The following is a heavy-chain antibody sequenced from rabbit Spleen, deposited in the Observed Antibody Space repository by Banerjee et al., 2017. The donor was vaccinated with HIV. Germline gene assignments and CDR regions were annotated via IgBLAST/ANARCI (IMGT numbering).Heavy chain of an antibody. CDR1: GFSFSSSDY. CDR3: ARDAGTSFSTYGMDL. V-gene: IGHV1S40*01. Sequence: EESGGDLVKPGASLTLTCTASGFSFSSSDYMCWVRQAPGKGLEWISCIAGSSDSTYSATWAKGRFTLSKTSSTTVTLQMTSLTAADTATYFCARDAGTSFSTYGMDLWGPGTLVTVS. J-gene: IGHJ6*01. CDR2: IAGSSDST. D-gene: IGHD8-1*01.